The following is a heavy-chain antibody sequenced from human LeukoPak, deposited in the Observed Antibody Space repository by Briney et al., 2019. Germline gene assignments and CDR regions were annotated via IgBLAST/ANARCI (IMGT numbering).Heavy chain of an antibody. CDR2: IYYSGST. CDR1: GGSISSSSYY. V-gene: IGHV4-39*07. CDR3: ASLSEGTGTTGYYYMDV. D-gene: IGHD1-7*01. Sequence: SETLSLTCTVSGGSISSSSYYWGWIRQPPGKGLEWIGSIYYSGSTYYNPSLKSRVTISVDTSKNQFSLKLSSVTAADTAVYYCASLSEGTGTTGYYYMDVWGKGTTVTVSS. J-gene: IGHJ6*03.